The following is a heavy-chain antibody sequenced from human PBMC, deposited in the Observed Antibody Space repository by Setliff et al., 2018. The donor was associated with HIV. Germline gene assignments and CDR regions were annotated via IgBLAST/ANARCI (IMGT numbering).Heavy chain of an antibody. CDR1: GYTFTSCF. CDR2: INPSDGNA. CDR3: AKEYHTAATGTRVANYFDY. J-gene: IGHJ4*02. Sequence: GASVKVSCKASGYTFTSCFLHWVRQAPGQGLEYMGIINPSDGNADYVEKFQDRVTITRDTSTSTVYMEMSSLRSEDTAIYYCAKEYHTAATGTRVANYFDYWGQGTLVTVS. D-gene: IGHD6-13*01. V-gene: IGHV1-46*01.